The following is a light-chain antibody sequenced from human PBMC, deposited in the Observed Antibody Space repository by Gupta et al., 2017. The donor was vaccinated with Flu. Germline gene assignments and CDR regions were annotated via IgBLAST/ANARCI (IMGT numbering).Light chain of an antibody. J-gene: IGKJ3*01. Sequence: DIQMTQSPSSVSASVGDRVTITCRASQGISSYLAWYQQKPGKAPKLLIYSASSLQSGVPSRFSGSGSGTDFTLTISSLQPEDFATYYCQQANSYPLTFGPGTKVDIK. CDR1: QGISSY. CDR3: QQANSYPLT. CDR2: SAS. V-gene: IGKV1-12*01.